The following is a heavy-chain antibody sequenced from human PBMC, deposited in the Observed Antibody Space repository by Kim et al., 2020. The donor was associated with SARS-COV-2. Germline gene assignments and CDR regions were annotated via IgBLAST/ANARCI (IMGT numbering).Heavy chain of an antibody. Sequence: GGSLRLSCAASGFTFRTYAMTWVRQAPGKGLEWVSGITGSGGLTYYADSVKGRFTLSRDNSKNTLVLQMNNLRGEDTAVYYCEKEGYYGSGSLIDYFGQGTLVTVSS. CDR1: GFTFRTYA. J-gene: IGHJ4*02. CDR2: ITGSGGLT. D-gene: IGHD3-10*01. V-gene: IGHV3-23*01. CDR3: EKEGYYGSGSLIDY.